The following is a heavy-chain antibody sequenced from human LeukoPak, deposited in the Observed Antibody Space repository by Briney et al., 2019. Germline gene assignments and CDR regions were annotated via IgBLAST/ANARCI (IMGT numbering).Heavy chain of an antibody. V-gene: IGHV3-23*01. CDR2: ISGSGGST. CDR1: GFTFSSYA. Sequence: GGSLRLPCAASGFTFSSYAMSWVRQAPGKGLEWVSAISGSGGSTYYADSVKGRFTISRDNSKNTLYLQMNSLRAEDTAVYYCAKDFGTNYYDSSFQWYFDYWGQGTLVTVSS. J-gene: IGHJ4*02. D-gene: IGHD3-22*01. CDR3: AKDFGTNYYDSSFQWYFDY.